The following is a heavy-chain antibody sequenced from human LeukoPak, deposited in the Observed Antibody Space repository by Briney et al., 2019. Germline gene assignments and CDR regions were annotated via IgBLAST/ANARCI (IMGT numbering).Heavy chain of an antibody. CDR2: IYYSGST. V-gene: IGHV4-39*01. Sequence: SETLSLTCTVSGGSISSSSYYWGWIRQPPGKGLEWIGSIYYSGSTYYNPSLKSRVTISVDTSKNQFSLKLSSVTAADTAVYYCARPYGSGSYRWFDPWGQGTLVTVSS. J-gene: IGHJ5*02. CDR3: ARPYGSGSYRWFDP. D-gene: IGHD3-10*01. CDR1: GGSISSSSYY.